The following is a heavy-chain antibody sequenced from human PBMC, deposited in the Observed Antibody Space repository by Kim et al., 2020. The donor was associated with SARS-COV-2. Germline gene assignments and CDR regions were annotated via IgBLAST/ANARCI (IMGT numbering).Heavy chain of an antibody. J-gene: IGHJ4*02. CDR3: MKGGWGWIWDH. V-gene: IGHV3-23*01. Sequence: GGSLRLSCTTSGFTFTGYAMSWVRQAPGKGLEWVSSIDGSDGTTYYVDSVKGRFTISRDNSKNTLYLHMNSLRADDTAVYYCMKGGWGWIWDHWGQGT. D-gene: IGHD2-2*03. CDR1: GFTFTGYA. CDR2: IDGSDGTT.